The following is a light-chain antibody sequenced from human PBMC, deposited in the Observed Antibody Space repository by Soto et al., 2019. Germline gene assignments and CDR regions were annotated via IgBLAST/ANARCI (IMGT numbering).Light chain of an antibody. Sequence: EIVLTQSPATLSLSPGERATLSRRASQSVSSHLTWYQQKPGQAPRLLIYDASNRAPGIPARFSGSGSGTVFTLTICSLEPEDFAVYYCQQRTNWRLTFGGGTKVDIK. CDR2: DAS. J-gene: IGKJ4*01. V-gene: IGKV3-11*01. CDR3: QQRTNWRLT. CDR1: QSVSSH.